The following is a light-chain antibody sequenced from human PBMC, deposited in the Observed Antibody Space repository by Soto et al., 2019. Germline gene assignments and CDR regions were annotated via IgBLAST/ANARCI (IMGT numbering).Light chain of an antibody. CDR1: QSVSSY. CDR2: DAS. V-gene: IGKV3-11*01. Sequence: EIVLTQSPATLSLSPGERATLSCRASQSVSSYLDWYQQKPGQAPRLLIYDASNRATGIPARFSGSGSGTVFTLTLIILKPEEFSVYYCQQRSNWPPVTFGAGTKVEIK. J-gene: IGKJ4*01. CDR3: QQRSNWPPVT.